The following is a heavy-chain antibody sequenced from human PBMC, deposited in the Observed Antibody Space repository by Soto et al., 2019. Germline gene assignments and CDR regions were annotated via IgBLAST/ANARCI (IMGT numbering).Heavy chain of an antibody. CDR2: ISGSGGST. CDR3: AKREVTAIRPYSGYGMDV. V-gene: IGHV3-23*01. D-gene: IGHD2-21*02. Sequence: EVQLLESGGGLVQPGGSLRLSCAASGFTFSSYAMSWVRQAPGKGLEWVSAISGSGGSTYYADSVKGRFTISRDSSKNTLYLQMNSLRAEDTAVYYCAKREVTAIRPYSGYGMDVWGQGTTVTVSS. J-gene: IGHJ6*02. CDR1: GFTFSSYA.